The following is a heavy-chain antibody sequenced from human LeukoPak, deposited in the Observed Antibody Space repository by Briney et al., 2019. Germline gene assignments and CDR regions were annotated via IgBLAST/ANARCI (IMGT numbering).Heavy chain of an antibody. CDR1: GYTFTGYY. V-gene: IGHV1-2*02. D-gene: IGHD2-2*01. J-gene: IGHJ5*02. CDR3: AREGYCSSTSCHDWFDP. Sequence: ATVKVSCKASGYTFTGYYMHWVRQAPGQGLEWMGWINPNSGGTNYAQKFQGRVTMTRDTSISTAYMELSRLRSDDTAVYYCAREGYCSSTSCHDWFDPWGQGTLVTVSS. CDR2: INPNSGGT.